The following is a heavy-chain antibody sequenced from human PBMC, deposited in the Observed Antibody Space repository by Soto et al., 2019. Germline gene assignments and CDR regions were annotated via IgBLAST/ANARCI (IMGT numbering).Heavy chain of an antibody. CDR3: ARDRTPYYDYYGMDV. D-gene: IGHD2-15*01. J-gene: IGHJ6*02. CDR2: IWYDGSNK. V-gene: IGHV3-33*01. Sequence: QVQLVESGGGVVQPGRSLRLSCAASGFTFSSYGMHWVRQAPGKGLEWVAVIWYDGSNKYYADSVKGRFTISRDNSKNTLYLQMNSLRAEDTAVYYCARDRTPYYDYYGMDVWGQGTTVTVSS. CDR1: GFTFSSYG.